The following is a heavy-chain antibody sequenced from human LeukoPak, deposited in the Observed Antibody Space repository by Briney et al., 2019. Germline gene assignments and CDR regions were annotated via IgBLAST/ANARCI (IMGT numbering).Heavy chain of an antibody. V-gene: IGHV3-23*01. D-gene: IGHD3-9*01. Sequence: GGSLRLSCAASGFTFSSYAMTWVRQAPGKGLQWVSTISGSGGGTYYTDSVKGRFIIPRDNSKNTLYLQMNSLRAEDTAVYYCATPTGTGGQGTLVTVSS. CDR1: GFTFSSYA. CDR3: ATPTGT. CDR2: ISGSGGGT. J-gene: IGHJ4*02.